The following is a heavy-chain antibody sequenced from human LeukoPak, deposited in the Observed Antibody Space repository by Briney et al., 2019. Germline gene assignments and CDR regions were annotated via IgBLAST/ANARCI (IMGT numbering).Heavy chain of an antibody. D-gene: IGHD5-12*01. Sequence: SETLSLTCTVSGYSISSGYYWGWIRQPPGKGLEWIGSIYHSGSTYYNPSLKSRVTISVDTSKNQFSLKLSSVTAADTAVYYCARDRVATISMYYFDYWGQGTLVTVSS. J-gene: IGHJ4*02. CDR3: ARDRVATISMYYFDY. CDR1: GYSISSGYY. V-gene: IGHV4-38-2*02. CDR2: IYHSGST.